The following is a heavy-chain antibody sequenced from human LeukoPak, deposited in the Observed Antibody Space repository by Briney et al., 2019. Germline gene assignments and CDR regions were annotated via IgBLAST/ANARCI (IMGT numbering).Heavy chain of an antibody. V-gene: IGHV3-30-3*01. D-gene: IGHD6-6*01. CDR3: ARDHSSSYVSDYFDY. CDR1: GFTFSSYA. J-gene: IGHJ4*02. CDR2: ISYDGSNK. Sequence: GRSLRLSCEASGFTFSSYAMHWVRQAPGKGLEWVAVISYDGSNKYYADSVKGRFTISRDNSKNTLYLQMNSLRAEDTAVYYCARDHSSSYVSDYFDYWGQGTLVTVSS.